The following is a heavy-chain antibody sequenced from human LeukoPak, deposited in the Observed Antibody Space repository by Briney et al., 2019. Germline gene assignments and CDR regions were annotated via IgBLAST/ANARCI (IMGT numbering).Heavy chain of an antibody. CDR3: ARDSGSYCIGY. J-gene: IGHJ4*02. D-gene: IGHD1-26*01. Sequence: GGSLRLSCAASGFTFSSYSMNRVRQAPGKGLEWVSYISSSSSTIYYADSVKGRFTISRDNAKNSLYLQMNSLRAEDTAVYYCARDSGSYCIGYWGQGTLVTVSS. CDR2: ISSSSSTI. CDR1: GFTFSSYS. V-gene: IGHV3-48*01.